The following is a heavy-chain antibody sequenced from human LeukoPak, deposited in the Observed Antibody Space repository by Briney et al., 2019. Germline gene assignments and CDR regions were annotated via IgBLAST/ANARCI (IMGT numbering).Heavy chain of an antibody. D-gene: IGHD7-27*01. CDR2: ASFDSQNI. Sequence: PGGSLRLPCATSGFSFTDYPMNWVRQAPGKGLEWVAVASFDSQNIYYVDSVKGRFTISRHNSKNTLYLQMSSLRREDTAVYFCAKAQLPRHELGDFYFDFWGQGTLVTVSS. CDR3: AKAQLPRHELGDFYFDF. V-gene: IGHV3-30*18. J-gene: IGHJ4*02. CDR1: GFSFTDYP.